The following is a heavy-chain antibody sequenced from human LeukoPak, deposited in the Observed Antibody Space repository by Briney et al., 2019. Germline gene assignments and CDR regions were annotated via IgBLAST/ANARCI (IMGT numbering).Heavy chain of an antibody. J-gene: IGHJ4*02. D-gene: IGHD6-13*01. Sequence: GASLKISCEGSGYSFTSYWIGWVRQMPGKGLEWMGIIYPGDSDTRYSPSFQGQVTISSDKSISTAYLQWSSLKASDTGMYYCARALYSSSWYPDYWGQGTLVTVSS. V-gene: IGHV5-51*01. CDR2: IYPGDSDT. CDR1: GYSFTSYW. CDR3: ARALYSSSWYPDY.